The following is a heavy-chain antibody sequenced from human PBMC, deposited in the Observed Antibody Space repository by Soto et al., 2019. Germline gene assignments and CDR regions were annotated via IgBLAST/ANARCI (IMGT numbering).Heavy chain of an antibody. J-gene: IGHJ4*02. CDR3: ARAPMVLTRSYFDS. D-gene: IGHD3-22*01. V-gene: IGHV4-4*02. Sequence: TSETLSLTCAVSGGSISSTNWWTWVRQSPGRGLEWIGEIYHSGTTNYSPSLKSRVNIAVDMSTNHFSLTLISVTAADTAVYYCARAPMVLTRSYFDSWGQGTPVTVSS. CDR2: IYHSGTT. CDR1: GGSISSTNW.